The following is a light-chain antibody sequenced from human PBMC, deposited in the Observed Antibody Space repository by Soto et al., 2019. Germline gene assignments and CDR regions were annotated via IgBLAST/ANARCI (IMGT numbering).Light chain of an antibody. CDR2: DAS. J-gene: IGKJ4*01. CDR1: QGISSW. Sequence: DIQMTQSPSSVSASVGDRVTITCRASQGISSWVGWYQQKPGRAPNLLIYDASSLQSGVPSRFSGSGSGTEFTLTISSLQPEDFATYYCQQADTFPLTFGGGTNVEIK. CDR3: QQADTFPLT. V-gene: IGKV1-12*01.